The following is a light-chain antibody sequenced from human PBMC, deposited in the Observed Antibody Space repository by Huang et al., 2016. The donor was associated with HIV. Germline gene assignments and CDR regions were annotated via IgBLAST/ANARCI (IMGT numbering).Light chain of an antibody. Sequence: DIVMTQSPLSLPVTPGEPASFSCRSSQSLLQSDGYNSVDWYLQKPGQSPHLLIYLASNRASVVPDRFSGSGSGTDFTLKISSVEAEDVGTYYCMQALQTPYTFGQGTKLEIK. CDR3: MQALQTPYT. CDR2: LAS. CDR1: QSLLQSDGYNS. J-gene: IGKJ2*01. V-gene: IGKV2-28*01.